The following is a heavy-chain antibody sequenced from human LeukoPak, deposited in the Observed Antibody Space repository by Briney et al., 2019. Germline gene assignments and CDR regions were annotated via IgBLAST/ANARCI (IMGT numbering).Heavy chain of an antibody. CDR2: INHSGST. J-gene: IGHJ6*02. CDR1: GGSFSGYY. D-gene: IGHD3-10*01. Sequence: PSETLSLTCAVYGGSFSGYYWSWIRQPPGKGLEWIGEINHSGSTNYNPSLKSRVTISVDTSKNQFSLKLSSVTAADTAVYYCARVAYGSGSYYPYYYYYGMDVWGQGTTVTVSS. V-gene: IGHV4-34*01. CDR3: ARVAYGSGSYYPYYYYYGMDV.